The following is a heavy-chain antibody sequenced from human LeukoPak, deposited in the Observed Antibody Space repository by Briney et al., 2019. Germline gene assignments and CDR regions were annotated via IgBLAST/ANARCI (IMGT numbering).Heavy chain of an antibody. D-gene: IGHD1-26*01. Sequence: SETLSLTCTVSGGSISGYYWSWIRQPPGKGLEWIGEINHSGSTNYNPSLKSRVTISVDTSKNQFSLKLSSVTAADTAVYYCAREIGIVGATSGAFDIWGQGTMVTVSS. CDR2: INHSGST. J-gene: IGHJ3*02. CDR1: GGSISGYY. V-gene: IGHV4-34*01. CDR3: AREIGIVGATSGAFDI.